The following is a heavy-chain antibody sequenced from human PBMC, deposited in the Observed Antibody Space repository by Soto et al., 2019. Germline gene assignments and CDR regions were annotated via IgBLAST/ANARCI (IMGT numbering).Heavy chain of an antibody. J-gene: IGHJ5*02. CDR2: IYYSGST. CDR3: ARTYNNYFDP. D-gene: IGHD2-21*01. V-gene: IGHV4-39*01. Sequence: SETLSLTCTVSGGSISSNTSYWGWIRQPPGKGLEWIGSIYYSGSTYYNPSFKSRVTISVDTSKNQFSLKLTSVTAADTAVYYCARTYNNYFDPWGQGTLVTVS. CDR1: GGSISSNTSY.